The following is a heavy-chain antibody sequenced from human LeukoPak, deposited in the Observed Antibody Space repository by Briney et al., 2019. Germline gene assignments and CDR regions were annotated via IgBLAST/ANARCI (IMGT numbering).Heavy chain of an antibody. D-gene: IGHD2-15*01. V-gene: IGHV4-38-2*02. CDR2: IYHSGST. Sequence: PSETLSLTCTVSGYSISSGYYWGWIRQPPGKGLEWIGSIYHSGSTYYNPSLKSRVTIPVDTSKNQFSLKLSSVTAADTAVYYCARDRRGYCSGGSCFDDAFDIWGQGTMVTVSS. CDR3: ARDRRGYCSGGSCFDDAFDI. J-gene: IGHJ3*02. CDR1: GYSISSGYY.